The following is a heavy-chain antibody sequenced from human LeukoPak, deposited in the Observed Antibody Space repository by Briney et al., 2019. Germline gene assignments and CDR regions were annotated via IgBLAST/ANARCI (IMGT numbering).Heavy chain of an antibody. V-gene: IGHV5-51*01. CDR1: GYSFTSYW. D-gene: IGHD3-3*01. CDR3: ARVDTYYDFWSGSELLGTFDY. J-gene: IGHJ4*02. CDR2: IYPGDSDT. Sequence: GESLKISCKGSGYSFTSYWIGWVRQMPGKGLEWMGIIYPGDSDTRYSPSFQGQVTISADKSISTAYLQWSSLKASDTAMYYCARVDTYYDFWSGSELLGTFDYWGQGTLVTVPS.